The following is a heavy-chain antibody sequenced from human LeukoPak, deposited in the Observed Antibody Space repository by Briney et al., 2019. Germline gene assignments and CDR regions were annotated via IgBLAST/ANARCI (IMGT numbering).Heavy chain of an antibody. Sequence: SGGSLRLSCAASGFTFGSYEMNWVRQAPGKGLEWVSYISSSGSTIYYADSVKGRFTISRDNAKNSLYLQMNSLRAEDTAVYYCARDLFLEWLLTSGSYFDYWGQGTLVTVSS. J-gene: IGHJ4*02. D-gene: IGHD3-3*01. CDR1: GFTFGSYE. V-gene: IGHV3-48*03. CDR3: ARDLFLEWLLTSGSYFDY. CDR2: ISSSGSTI.